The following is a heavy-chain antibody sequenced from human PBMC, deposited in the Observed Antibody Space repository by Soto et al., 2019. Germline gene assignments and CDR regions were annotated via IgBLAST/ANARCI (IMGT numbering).Heavy chain of an antibody. CDR3: VRVLDTSGFDP. V-gene: IGHV3-21*01. CDR1: GFTLNIYT. D-gene: IGHD3-22*01. J-gene: IGHJ1*01. CDR2: ISSRNLYI. Sequence: GGSLRLSCAASGFTLNIYTMNWVRQAPGKGLEWVSSISSRNLYIYYADSVKGRFTISRDDAKNSLYLQMNSLTAEDTAVYYFVRVLDTSGFDPRGQRNLVPVSS.